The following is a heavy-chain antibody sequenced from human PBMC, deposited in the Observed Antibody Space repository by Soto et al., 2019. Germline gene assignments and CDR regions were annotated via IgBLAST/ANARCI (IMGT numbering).Heavy chain of an antibody. CDR3: ARASGEVPADRFVDFDY. Sequence: GASVKVSCKASGYTFTSYYMHWVRQAPGQGLELLGIINPSGGSTSYAQKFQGRVTMTRDTSTSTVYMELSSLRSEDTAVYYCARASGEVPADRFVDFDYWGQGTLITVSS. CDR2: INPSGGST. J-gene: IGHJ4*02. D-gene: IGHD2-2*01. CDR1: GYTFTSYY. V-gene: IGHV1-46*01.